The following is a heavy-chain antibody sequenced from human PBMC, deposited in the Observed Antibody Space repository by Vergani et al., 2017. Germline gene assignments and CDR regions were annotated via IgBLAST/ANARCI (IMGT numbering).Heavy chain of an antibody. J-gene: IGHJ3*02. V-gene: IGHV3-30*18. D-gene: IGHD5-24*01. CDR2: ISYDGSNK. CDR3: ANRDTNHAFDI. Sequence: QVQLVESGGGVVQPGRSLRLSCAASGFTFSSYGMHWVRQAPGKGLEWVAVISYDGSNKYYADSVKGRFTISRDNSKNTLYLQMNSLRAEDTAVYYCANRDTNHAFDIWGQGTMVTVSS. CDR1: GFTFSSYG.